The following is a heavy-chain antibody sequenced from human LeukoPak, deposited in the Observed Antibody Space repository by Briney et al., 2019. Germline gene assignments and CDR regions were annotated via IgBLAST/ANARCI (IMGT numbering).Heavy chain of an antibody. Sequence: GESLKISCKGSGYSFTSYWIGWVRQMPGKGLEWMGIIYPGDSDTRYSPSFQGQVTISADKSISTAYLQWSSLKASDTAMYYCARHVGADIVVVPAAMQDNWFDPWGQGTLVIVSS. CDR3: ARHVGADIVVVPAAMQDNWFDP. J-gene: IGHJ5*02. CDR2: IYPGDSDT. CDR1: GYSFTSYW. D-gene: IGHD2-2*01. V-gene: IGHV5-51*01.